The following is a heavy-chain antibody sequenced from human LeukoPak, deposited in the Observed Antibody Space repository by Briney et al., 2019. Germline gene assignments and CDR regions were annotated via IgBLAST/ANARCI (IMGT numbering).Heavy chain of an antibody. V-gene: IGHV3-48*01. CDR3: AQGTSWINPYFYMDV. J-gene: IGHJ6*03. CDR1: GFTFSSYI. D-gene: IGHD1-14*01. CDR2: ISSSSSTI. Sequence: PGGSLRLSCAASGFTFSSYIMNWVRQAPGKGLEWVSSISSSSSTIYYADSVKGRFTISRDNSKTTLYLQMNSLRAADTAVYYCAQGTSWINPYFYMDVWGKGTTVTVSS.